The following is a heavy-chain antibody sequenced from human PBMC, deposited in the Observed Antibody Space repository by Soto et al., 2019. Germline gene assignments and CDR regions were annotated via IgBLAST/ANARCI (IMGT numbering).Heavy chain of an antibody. CDR1: GFTFSSYS. CDR3: ARVRFLVELGAGAFDI. Sequence: PGGSLRLSCAASGFTFSSYSMNWVRQAPGKGLEWVSSISSSSSYIYYADSVKGRFTISRDNAKNSLYLQMNSLRAEDTAVYYCARVRFLVELGAGAFDIWGQGTMVTVSS. CDR2: ISSSSSYI. J-gene: IGHJ3*02. D-gene: IGHD1-7*01. V-gene: IGHV3-21*01.